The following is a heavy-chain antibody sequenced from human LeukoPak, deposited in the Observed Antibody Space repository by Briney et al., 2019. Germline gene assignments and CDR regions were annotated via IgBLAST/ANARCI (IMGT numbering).Heavy chain of an antibody. D-gene: IGHD3-10*01. CDR3: AKDPTMVRGVIRGYYFDY. Sequence: GGSLRLSCAASGFTFSSYAMSWVRQAPGKGLEWVSAISGSGGSTYYADSVKGRFTISRDNSKNTLYLQINSLRAEDTAVYYCAKDPTMVRGVIRGYYFDYWGQGTLVTVSS. V-gene: IGHV3-23*01. CDR2: ISGSGGST. J-gene: IGHJ4*02. CDR1: GFTFSSYA.